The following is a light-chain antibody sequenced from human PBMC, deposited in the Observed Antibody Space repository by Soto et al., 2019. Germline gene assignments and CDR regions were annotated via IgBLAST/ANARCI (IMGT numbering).Light chain of an antibody. CDR2: GNS. J-gene: IGLJ3*02. Sequence: QSVLTQPPSMSGAPGQRVTISCTGSSSNIGAGYDVHWYQQLPGTAPKLLIYGNSIRTSGVPDRFSGSKSDTSASLAITGLQAEDEAEYYCQSYDRSLSGWVFGGGTKVTVL. CDR3: QSYDRSLSGWV. CDR1: SSNIGAGYD. V-gene: IGLV1-40*01.